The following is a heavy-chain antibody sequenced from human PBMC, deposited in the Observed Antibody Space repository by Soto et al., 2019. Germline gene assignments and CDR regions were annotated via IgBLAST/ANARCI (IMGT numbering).Heavy chain of an antibody. Sequence: QVQLVESGGGVVQPGRSLTLSCAVTGLTFNTYSMHWVRQSPGKGLEWVAAISYDGNVKHYADSVKGRFTIARDNSENTLYLHLNSLTTEDSAVYYCAGSKGFYYALDVWGPGTPGTVSS. CDR3: AGSKGFYYALDV. J-gene: IGHJ6*02. CDR1: GLTFNTYS. CDR2: ISYDGNVK. V-gene: IGHV3-30-3*01.